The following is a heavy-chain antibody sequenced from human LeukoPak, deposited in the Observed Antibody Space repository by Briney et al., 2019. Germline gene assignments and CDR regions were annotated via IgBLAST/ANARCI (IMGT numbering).Heavy chain of an antibody. Sequence: GGTLRLSCAASGFPFSSHAMSWVRQPPGKGLEWVAAISNGKTYYADSVRGRFAISRDDSTNTVYLHMNSLRDEDTALYHCVREAGYCAPVCVKTNWFDPWGQGTLVTVSS. V-gene: IGHV3-23*01. J-gene: IGHJ5*02. CDR2: ISNGKT. CDR1: GFPFSSHA. D-gene: IGHD2-15*01. CDR3: VREAGYCAPVCVKTNWFDP.